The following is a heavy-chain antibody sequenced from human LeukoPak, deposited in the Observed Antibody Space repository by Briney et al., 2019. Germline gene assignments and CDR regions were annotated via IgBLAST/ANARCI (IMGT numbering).Heavy chain of an antibody. J-gene: IGHJ4*02. Sequence: ASVKVSCKASGYTFTSYYMHWVRQAPGQGLEWMGIINPSGGSTSYAQKFQGRVTMTRDTSTSTVYMELSSLRSEDTALYYCAKVGDIAAWRWSGNSDWSLYFDYWGQGTLVTVSS. CDR1: GYTFTSYY. D-gene: IGHD5-12*01. CDR3: AKVGDIAAWRWSGNSDWSLYFDY. CDR2: INPSGGST. V-gene: IGHV1-46*01.